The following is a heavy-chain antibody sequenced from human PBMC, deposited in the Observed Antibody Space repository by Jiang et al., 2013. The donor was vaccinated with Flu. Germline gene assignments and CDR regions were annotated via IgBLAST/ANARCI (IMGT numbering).Heavy chain of an antibody. D-gene: IGHD2-15*01. J-gene: IGHJ5*02. V-gene: IGHV4-4*02. CDR3: AREAVVVVAATIENWFDP. CDR1: GGSISSSNW. CDR2: IYHSGST. Sequence: SLTCAVSGGSISSSNWWSWVRQPPGKGLEWIGEIYHSGSTNYNPSLKSRVTISVDKSKNQFSLKLSSVTAADTAVYYCAREAVVVVAATIENWFDPWDQGTLVTVSS.